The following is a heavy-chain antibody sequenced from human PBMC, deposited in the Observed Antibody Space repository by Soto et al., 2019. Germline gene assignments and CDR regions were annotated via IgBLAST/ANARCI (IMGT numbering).Heavy chain of an antibody. CDR2: ISYDGSNK. Sequence: GGSLRLSCAASGVTFGSYAMHWVRQAPGKGLEWVAVISYDGSNKYYADSVKGRFTISRDNSKNTLYLQMNSLRAEDTAVYYCARVLDSGYYYYYYGMDVWGQGTTVTVSS. V-gene: IGHV3-30-3*01. CDR3: ARVLDSGYYYYYYGMDV. CDR1: GVTFGSYA. D-gene: IGHD3-22*01. J-gene: IGHJ6*02.